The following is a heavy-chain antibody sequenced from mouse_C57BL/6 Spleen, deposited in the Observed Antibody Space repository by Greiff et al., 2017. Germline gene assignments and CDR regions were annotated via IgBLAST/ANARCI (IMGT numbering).Heavy chain of an antibody. Sequence: VQLQQSGPELVKPGASVKMSCKASGYTFTDYNMHWVKQSHGKSLEWIGYINPNNGGTSYNQKFKGKATLTVNKSSNTDYMELRSLTSEDSAVYYCVDGYYEDYWGQGTTLTVSS. CDR1: GYTFTDYN. D-gene: IGHD2-3*01. J-gene: IGHJ2*01. CDR2: INPNNGGT. V-gene: IGHV1-22*01. CDR3: VDGYYEDY.